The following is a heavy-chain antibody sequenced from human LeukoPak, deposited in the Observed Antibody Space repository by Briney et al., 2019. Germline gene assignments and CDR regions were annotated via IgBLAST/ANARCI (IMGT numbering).Heavy chain of an antibody. CDR1: GYTFTTYD. Sequence: ASVTVSCKASGYTFTTYDINWVRQAPGQGLQWMGWINPNSGNTGYAQKFQGRITITRNTSISTVYMELSSLRSEDTAVYYCARGPPTAQYFQHWGQGTLVTVSS. J-gene: IGHJ1*01. CDR2: INPNSGNT. D-gene: IGHD1-1*01. CDR3: ARGPPTAQYFQH. V-gene: IGHV1-8*03.